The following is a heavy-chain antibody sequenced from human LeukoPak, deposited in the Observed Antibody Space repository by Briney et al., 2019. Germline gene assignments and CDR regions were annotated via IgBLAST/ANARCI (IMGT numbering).Heavy chain of an antibody. CDR3: ARDTSIAAGLLNY. CDR2: IKQDGSEK. D-gene: IGHD6-13*01. Sequence: GGSLRLSCAASGLTFSTFLMSWVRQAPGKGLEWVANIKQDGSEKYYVDSVKGRFTISRDNAKNSLYLQMNSLRAEDTAVYYCARDTSIAAGLLNYWGQGTLVTVSS. J-gene: IGHJ4*02. V-gene: IGHV3-7*01. CDR1: GLTFSTFL.